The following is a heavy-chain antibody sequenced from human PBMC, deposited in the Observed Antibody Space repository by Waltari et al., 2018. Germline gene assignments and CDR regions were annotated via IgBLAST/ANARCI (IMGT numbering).Heavy chain of an antibody. J-gene: IGHJ4*02. CDR1: GGTFSSYA. D-gene: IGHD3-22*01. CDR3: ARTYYYDSSGYYYVIGYFDY. CDR2: IIPTFGTA. Sequence: QVQLVQSGAEVKKPGSSVKVSCKASGGTFSSYAISWVRQAPGQGLEWMGGIIPTFGTANYAQKFQGRVTITADKSTSTAYMELSSLRSEDTAVYYCARTYYYDSSGYYYVIGYFDYWGQGTLVTVSS. V-gene: IGHV1-69*14.